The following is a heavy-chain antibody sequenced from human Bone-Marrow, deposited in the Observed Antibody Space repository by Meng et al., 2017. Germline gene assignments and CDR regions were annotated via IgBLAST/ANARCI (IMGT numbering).Heavy chain of an antibody. J-gene: IGHJ4*02. CDR3: ARDRRDGYKIGGLDY. CDR1: GFTFSSYG. D-gene: IGHD5-24*01. V-gene: IGHV3-33*01. CDR2: IWYDGSNK. Sequence: QVGWVESGGGVVQPGRSLRLSCAASGFTFSSYGMHWVRQAPGKGLEWVAVIWYDGSNKYYADSVKGRFTISRDNSKNTLYLQMNSLRAEDTAVYYCARDRRDGYKIGGLDYWGQGTLVTVSS.